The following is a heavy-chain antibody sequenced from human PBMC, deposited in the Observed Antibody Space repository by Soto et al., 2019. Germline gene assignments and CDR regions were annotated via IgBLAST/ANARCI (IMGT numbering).Heavy chain of an antibody. CDR3: AKSSGCSGGSCYYDGYYFEY. CDR2: INEGGAT. J-gene: IGHJ4*02. CDR1: VFSVSSYV. V-gene: IGHV3-23*01. D-gene: IGHD2-15*01. Sequence: PGGSLRLSCAASVFSVSSYVMSWVRQAPGKGLQWVSSINEGGATFYADSVKGRFTISRDNSKNTVYLQMNSLRAEDTAVYYCAKSSGCSGGSCYYDGYYFEYWGQGTLVTVSS.